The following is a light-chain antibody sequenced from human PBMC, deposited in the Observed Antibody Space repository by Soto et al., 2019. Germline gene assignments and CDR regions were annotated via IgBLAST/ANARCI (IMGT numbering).Light chain of an antibody. CDR2: KAS. CDR1: QSISSW. V-gene: IGKV1-5*03. Sequence: ILFAPAPSSLSASVGDRVTITCRASQSISSWLAWYQQKPGKAPKLLIDKASSLESGVPSRFSGSGSGTEFTPTISSLQPDDFATYYCQQYNSYPITFGQGTRLEIK. CDR3: QQYNSYPIT. J-gene: IGKJ5*01.